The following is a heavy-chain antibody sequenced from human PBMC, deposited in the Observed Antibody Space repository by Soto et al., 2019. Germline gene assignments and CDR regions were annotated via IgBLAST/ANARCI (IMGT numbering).Heavy chain of an antibody. D-gene: IGHD3-16*02. CDR3: ARSEVIPEGCDY. Sequence: ASVKVSCKASGYIFTTYALHWVRQAPGQRLEWMGWINAGKGNTKYSQKFQDRVTITRDTSASVAYMELSSLASEDTAVYYCARSEVIPEGCDYWGQGTLVTVSS. CDR1: GYIFTTYA. V-gene: IGHV1-3*01. CDR2: INAGKGNT. J-gene: IGHJ4*02.